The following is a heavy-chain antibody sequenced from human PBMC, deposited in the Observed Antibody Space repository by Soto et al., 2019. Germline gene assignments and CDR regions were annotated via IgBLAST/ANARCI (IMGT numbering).Heavy chain of an antibody. CDR3: ARSCGYSSYFDF. Sequence: QVQLVESGGAVVKPGGSRRLSCAASGFDFSDYYMTWIRQAPGQGLEWLSAISSRGTSISYADSVKGRFTISRDNIENSIFLHMNSLRGEDTAVYYFARSCGYSSYFDFWGQGTPGTVSS. CDR1: GFDFSDYY. D-gene: IGHD5-18*01. J-gene: IGHJ4*02. V-gene: IGHV3-11*01. CDR2: ISSRGTSI.